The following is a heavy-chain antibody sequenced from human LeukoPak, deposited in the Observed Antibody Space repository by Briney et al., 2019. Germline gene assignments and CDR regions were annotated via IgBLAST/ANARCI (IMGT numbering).Heavy chain of an antibody. Sequence: GGSLRLSCAASGFTFRVYSMSWVRQAPGKGLEWVSSISDDGVTTSYADSVKGRFTVSRDNSKNMVYLQMNSLRADDTALYYRAIAIAYFRSRGSPQGAFDYWGQGTLVAVSS. D-gene: IGHD2-15*01. J-gene: IGHJ4*02. V-gene: IGHV3-23*01. CDR1: GFTFRVYS. CDR2: ISDDGVTT. CDR3: AIAIAYFRSRGSPQGAFDY.